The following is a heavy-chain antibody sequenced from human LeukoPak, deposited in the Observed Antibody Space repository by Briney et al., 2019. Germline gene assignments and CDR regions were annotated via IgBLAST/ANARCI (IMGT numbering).Heavy chain of an antibody. J-gene: IGHJ6*02. CDR2: ISHDGSKK. CDR1: GFMFSNCA. CDR3: ANDAAQEQLSNLFYGMDV. V-gene: IGHV3-30-3*02. D-gene: IGHD6-13*01. Sequence: GGSLRLSCAASGFMFSNCAMHWVRQAPGKGLEWVAFISHDGSKKYYADSVKGRFTISRDNSKNTLYLQMNSLRAEDTAVYYCANDAAQEQLSNLFYGMDVWGQGTTVTVSS.